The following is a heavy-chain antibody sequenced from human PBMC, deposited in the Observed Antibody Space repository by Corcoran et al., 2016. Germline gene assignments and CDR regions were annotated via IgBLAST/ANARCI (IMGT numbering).Heavy chain of an antibody. CDR1: GYTFTGYY. Sequence: QVQLVQSGAEVKKPGASVNVSCKASGYTFTGYYLHWVRQAPGQGLEWMGWINPNSGGTNYAQKFQGRVTMTRDTSISTAYMELSRLRSDETAVYYCARGNWGPPVGWYFDLWGRGTLVTVSS. CDR2: INPNSGGT. D-gene: IGHD7-27*01. CDR3: ARGNWGPPVGWYFDL. V-gene: IGHV1-2*02. J-gene: IGHJ2*01.